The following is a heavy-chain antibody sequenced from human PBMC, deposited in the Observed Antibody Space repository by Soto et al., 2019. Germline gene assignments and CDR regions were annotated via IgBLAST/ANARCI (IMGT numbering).Heavy chain of an antibody. Sequence: PGGSLRLSCAASGFTFSSYGMHWARQGPGKGLEWVAVIWYDGSNKVYADSVKGRFTISKDNSKNTLYLQMNSLRAEDTAVYYCARDLSGDYGALDTWGRGTIVTVSS. CDR1: GFTFSSYG. V-gene: IGHV3-33*01. CDR2: IWYDGSNK. D-gene: IGHD4-17*01. J-gene: IGHJ3*02. CDR3: ARDLSGDYGALDT.